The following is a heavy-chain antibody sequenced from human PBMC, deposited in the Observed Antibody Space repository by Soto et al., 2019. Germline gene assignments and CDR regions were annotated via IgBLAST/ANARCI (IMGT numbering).Heavy chain of an antibody. V-gene: IGHV3-53*01. CDR1: GFPVSSNY. D-gene: IGHD3-22*01. CDR2: IYSGGST. J-gene: IGHJ1*01. Sequence: EVQLVESGGGLIQPGGSLRLSCAASGFPVSSNYMSWVRQAPGKGLEWVSVIYSGGSTYYADSVKGRFTISRDNSKNTLYLQMNSLRAEDTAVYYCARDRVESGYPEYFQHWGQGTRVTVSS. CDR3: ARDRVESGYPEYFQH.